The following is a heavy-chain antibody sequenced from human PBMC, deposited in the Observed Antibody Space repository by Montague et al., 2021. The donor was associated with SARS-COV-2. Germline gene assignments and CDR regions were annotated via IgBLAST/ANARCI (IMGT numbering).Heavy chain of an antibody. J-gene: IGHJ4*02. CDR1: GGSISSPDYY. D-gene: IGHD2-15*01. Sequence: SETRSLTCTVSGGSISSPDYYWGWIRQSPGKGLEWIGSISYAGSTYYNPSLRSRVSFSMDTSKNHFSLRLNSVTAADTAVYFCARQLPSYCSPNKCHPYYFDAWGQGALVTVSS. V-gene: IGHV4-39*01. CDR3: ARQLPSYCSPNKCHPYYFDA. CDR2: ISYAGST.